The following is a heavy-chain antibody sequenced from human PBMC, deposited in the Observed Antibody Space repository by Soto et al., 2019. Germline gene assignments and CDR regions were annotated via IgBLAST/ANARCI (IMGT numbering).Heavy chain of an antibody. V-gene: IGHV1-2*02. D-gene: IGHD1-26*01. CDR1: GYSFSDYF. CDR3: AIIKWGLNYYNGIDD. CDR2: INPKTAAT. Sequence: QVQLVQSGAEVKKSGASVKVSCKPSGYSFSDYFIQWVRQAPGQGLEWVAWINPKTAATNYAKKIQGRVSMTWDTSSTTAYMELTRLRPDDTAVDYCAIIKWGLNYYNGIDDWCQGTTVIVSS. J-gene: IGHJ6*02.